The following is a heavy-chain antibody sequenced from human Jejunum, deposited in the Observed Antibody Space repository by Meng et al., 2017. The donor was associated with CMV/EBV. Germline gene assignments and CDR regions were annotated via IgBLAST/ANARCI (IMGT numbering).Heavy chain of an antibody. J-gene: IGHJ6*02. V-gene: IGHV1-18*01. CDR3: AGTYGQSAYYVMDV. D-gene: IGHD3-10*01. Sequence: GYTSSSNGFNWVRRAPRQGLEWLGFISVYNGNTNLAQKFQDRVTMTTDTSRSTAYMELRSLRSDDTAVYYCAGTYGQSAYYVMDVWGQGTTVTVSS. CDR2: ISVYNGNT. CDR1: GYTSSSNG.